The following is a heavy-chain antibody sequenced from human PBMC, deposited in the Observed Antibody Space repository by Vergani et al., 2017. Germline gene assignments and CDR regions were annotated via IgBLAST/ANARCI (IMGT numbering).Heavy chain of an antibody. CDR1: GDSISSGNN. CDR2: VSHSGDT. V-gene: IGHV4-38-2*01. CDR3: ARRAERWETLLRDDFDV. Sequence: QVNLQESGPGLVKPSETLSLTCAVSGDSISSGNNWGWIRQPPGKGLEWISSVSHSGDTYFNPSLKGRVSISMDTSKNYFSLKLRSVSAADTAVYFCARRAERWETLLRDDFDVWGQGTFVTVSP. D-gene: IGHD1-26*01. J-gene: IGHJ3*01.